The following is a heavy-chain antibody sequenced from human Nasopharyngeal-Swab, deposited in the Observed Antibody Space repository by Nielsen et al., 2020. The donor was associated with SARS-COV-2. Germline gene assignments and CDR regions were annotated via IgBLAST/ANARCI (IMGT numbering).Heavy chain of an antibody. Sequence: GGFLRLSCAASGFTFSSYAMSWVRQAPGKGLEWVSAISGSGGSTYYADSVKGRFTISRDNSKNTLYLQMNSLRAEDTAVYYCAKAGRYFDWSFDYWGQGTLVTVSS. V-gene: IGHV3-23*01. CDR1: GFTFSSYA. J-gene: IGHJ4*02. CDR3: AKAGRYFDWSFDY. CDR2: ISGSGGST. D-gene: IGHD3-9*01.